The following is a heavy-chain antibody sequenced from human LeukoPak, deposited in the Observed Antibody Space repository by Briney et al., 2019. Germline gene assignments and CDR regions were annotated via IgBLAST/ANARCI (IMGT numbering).Heavy chain of an antibody. V-gene: IGHV4-4*02. CDR3: AGMENYGSGPDF. CDR2: IYDSNS. CDR1: GASVDGSHW. D-gene: IGHD3-10*01. J-gene: IGHJ4*02. Sequence: SGTLSLTCAVSGASVDGSHWWSWVRQSPGKGLEWIGEIYDSNSVYHPSLKSRVTISVDKSRNHLSLNLSSVTAADTAVYYCAGMENYGSGPDFWGRGTLVTVSS.